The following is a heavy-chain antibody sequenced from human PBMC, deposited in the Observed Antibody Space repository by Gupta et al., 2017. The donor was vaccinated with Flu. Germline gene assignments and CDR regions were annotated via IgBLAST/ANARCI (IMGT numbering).Heavy chain of an antibody. CDR1: GLTFSDYA. V-gene: IGHV3-23*01. CDR2: VGADGDRT. D-gene: IGHD6-13*01. J-gene: IGHJ4*02. Sequence: EVQLLESGGALVQPGGFLRLSCAASGLTFSDYAMNWVRQAPGKGLEWVSTVGADGDRTYYADSVMGRFTISRDNSKNTVYLQMNSLRGDDTAVYYCAKDRSGNPAIDYWGQGTLVTVS. CDR3: AKDRSGNPAIDY.